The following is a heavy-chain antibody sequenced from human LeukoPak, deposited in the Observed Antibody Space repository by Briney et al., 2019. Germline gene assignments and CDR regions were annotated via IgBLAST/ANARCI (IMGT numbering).Heavy chain of an antibody. CDR1: GFTFDDYA. D-gene: IGHD3-9*01. J-gene: IGHJ4*02. CDR3: AKDIGNTIFSGYFDY. Sequence: PGGSLRLSCAASGFTFDDYAMHWVRQAPGKGLEWVSGISWNSGSIGYADSVKGRFTISRDNAKNSLYLQMNSLRAEDTALYYCAKDIGNTIFSGYFDYWGQGTLVTVSS. CDR2: ISWNSGSI. V-gene: IGHV3-9*01.